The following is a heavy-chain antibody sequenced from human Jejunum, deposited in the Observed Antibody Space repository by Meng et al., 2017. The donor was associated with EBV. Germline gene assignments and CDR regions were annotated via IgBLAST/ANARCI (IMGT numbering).Heavy chain of an antibody. D-gene: IGHD3-10*01. CDR1: GYTYTKYA. Sequence: QVHLVQSGSELKKPGASVMVSCKASGYTYTKYAINWVRQAPGQGLEWMGWIDTNTGNPTYAQGFTGRFVFSLDTSVSMAYLQISSLKAEDTGVYYCARVELRYYYYGLDVWGQGTTVTVS. J-gene: IGHJ6*02. V-gene: IGHV7-4-1*04. CDR3: ARVELRYYYYGLDV. CDR2: IDTNTGNP.